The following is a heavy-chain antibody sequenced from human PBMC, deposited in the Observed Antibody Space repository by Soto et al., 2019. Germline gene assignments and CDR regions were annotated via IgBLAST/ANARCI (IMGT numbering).Heavy chain of an antibody. CDR3: ARRVTTATNYDFWSGDYYYYYMDV. CDR1: GGSISSYY. D-gene: IGHD3-3*01. J-gene: IGHJ6*03. CDR2: IYYSGST. V-gene: IGHV4-59*08. Sequence: SQTLSLTCTVSGGSISSYYWSWIRQPPGKGLEWIGYIYYSGSTNYNPSLKSRVTISVDTSRNQFSLKLSSVTAADTAVYYCARRVTTATNYDFWSGDYYYYYMDVWGKGTTVTVSS.